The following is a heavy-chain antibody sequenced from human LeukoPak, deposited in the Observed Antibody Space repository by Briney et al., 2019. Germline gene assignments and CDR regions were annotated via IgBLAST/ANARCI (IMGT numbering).Heavy chain of an antibody. D-gene: IGHD1-1*01. J-gene: IGHJ4*02. Sequence: GGSLRLSCAASGFTFSGSAMDWVRQASGKGLEWVGRIRSKANSYATAYAASVKGRFTISRDDSKNTAYLQMNSLKTEATAVYYCTRRVGFAGTTTGDYWGQGTLVTVSS. CDR2: IRSKANSYAT. CDR1: GFTFSGSA. CDR3: TRRVGFAGTTTGDY. V-gene: IGHV3-73*01.